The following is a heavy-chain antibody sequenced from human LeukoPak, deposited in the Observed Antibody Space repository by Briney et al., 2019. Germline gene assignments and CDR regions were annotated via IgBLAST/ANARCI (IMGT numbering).Heavy chain of an antibody. Sequence: GGSLRLSCAASGFTASSSHMTWVRQTPGKGLVWVSVTYSGGNTDYADSVKGRFTISRDNSRNTLYLQMSSLRVEDTAIYYCARGRDYFPIDYWGQGTFDIVSS. CDR2: TYSGGNT. CDR3: ARGRDYFPIDY. CDR1: GFTASSSH. D-gene: IGHD2/OR15-2a*01. V-gene: IGHV3-53*01. J-gene: IGHJ4*02.